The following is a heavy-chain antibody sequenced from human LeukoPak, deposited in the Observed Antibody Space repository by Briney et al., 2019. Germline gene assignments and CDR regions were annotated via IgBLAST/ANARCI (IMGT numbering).Heavy chain of an antibody. Sequence: PGGSLRLSCAASGFTFSSYWMHCVRQAPGKGLEWVSRINNDGSDTTYADSVKGRFTISRDNSKNTLYLQMNSLRAEDTAVYYCAKQKAVAAGSFDRWGQGTLVTVSS. CDR1: GFTFSSYW. V-gene: IGHV3-74*01. J-gene: IGHJ4*02. D-gene: IGHD6-13*01. CDR2: INNDGSDT. CDR3: AKQKAVAAGSFDR.